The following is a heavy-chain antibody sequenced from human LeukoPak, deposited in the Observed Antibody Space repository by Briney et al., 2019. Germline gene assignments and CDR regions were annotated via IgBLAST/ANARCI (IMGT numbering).Heavy chain of an antibody. CDR1: GFTFKSYN. V-gene: IGHV3-21*01. CDR3: ARSFLSIAAAATDY. CDR2: ISSSSSYI. Sequence: VWCTRRSWADSGFTFKSYNMSWLRNAQGKGLEWVSSISSSSSYIYYADSVKGRFTISRGNAKNSLYLQMNSLRAEDTAVYYCARSFLSIAAAATDYWGQGTLVTVSS. D-gene: IGHD6-13*01. J-gene: IGHJ4*02.